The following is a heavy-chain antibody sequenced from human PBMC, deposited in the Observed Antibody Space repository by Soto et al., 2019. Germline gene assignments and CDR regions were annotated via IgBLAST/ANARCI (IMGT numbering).Heavy chain of an antibody. CDR3: ARDPAPHGDTAQKFDY. D-gene: IGHD5-18*01. Sequence: QVQLVQSGAEVKKPGASVRVSCKASGYTFTSYGVSWVRQAPGQGLEWMGWISAYNGNTKYAQKLQGRLTMTTDTSTSTAYMELRSLRSDDTAMYYCARDPAPHGDTAQKFDYWGQGTLGTGSS. CDR1: GYTFTSYG. V-gene: IGHV1-18*04. CDR2: ISAYNGNT. J-gene: IGHJ4*02.